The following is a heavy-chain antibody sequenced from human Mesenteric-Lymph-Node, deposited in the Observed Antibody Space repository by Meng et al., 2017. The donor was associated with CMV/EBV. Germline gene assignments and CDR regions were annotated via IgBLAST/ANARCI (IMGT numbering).Heavy chain of an antibody. D-gene: IGHD1-1*01. CDR1: DYTFTAYY. Sequence: ASVKVSCKSSDYTFTAYYIHWVRQAPGQGLEWMGSINPNSGATNYAQRFQGRVTLTRDTSITTAYMEVSRLGSDDTAVFFCARVSVTRTSLPFYSYALDVWGQGTAVTVSS. CDR3: ARVSVTRTSLPFYSYALDV. J-gene: IGHJ6*02. V-gene: IGHV1-2*02. CDR2: INPNSGAT.